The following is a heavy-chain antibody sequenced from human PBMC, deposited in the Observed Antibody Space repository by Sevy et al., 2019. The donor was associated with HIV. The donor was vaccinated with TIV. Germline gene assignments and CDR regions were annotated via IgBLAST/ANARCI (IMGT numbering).Heavy chain of an antibody. D-gene: IGHD3-10*01. J-gene: IGHJ6*02. CDR2: ISAYNGNT. V-gene: IGHV1-18*01. CDR3: ARDRPYYYGSGSYYIDYYYYGMDV. CDR1: GYTFTSYG. Sequence: ASVKVSCKASGYTFTSYGISWVRQAPGQGLEWMGWISAYNGNTNYAQKLQGRVTMTTDTSTSTAYMELRSLRSDDTAVYYCARDRPYYYGSGSYYIDYYYYGMDVWGRGTTVTVSS.